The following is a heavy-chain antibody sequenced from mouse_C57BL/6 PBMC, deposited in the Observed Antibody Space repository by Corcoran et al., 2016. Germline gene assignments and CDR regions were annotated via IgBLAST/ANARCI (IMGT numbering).Heavy chain of an antibody. CDR3: AIYDGYSYYFDY. J-gene: IGHJ2*01. CDR2: IYPGSGNT. D-gene: IGHD2-3*01. Sequence: QVQLKQSGAELVRPGASVKLSCKASGYTFTDYYINWVKQRPGQGLEWIARIYPGSGNTYYNEKFKGKATLTAEKSSNTAYMQLSSLTSEDSAVYFCAIYDGYSYYFDYWGQGTTLTVSS. CDR1: GYTFTDYY. V-gene: IGHV1-76*01.